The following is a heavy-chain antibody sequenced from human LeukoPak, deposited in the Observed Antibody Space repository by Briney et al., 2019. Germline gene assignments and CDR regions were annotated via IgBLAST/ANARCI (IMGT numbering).Heavy chain of an antibody. D-gene: IGHD1-26*01. Sequence: PGGSLRLSCAASGFAVSSNHMNWVRQAPGKGLEWVSVIFNGGSTYYADSVKGRFTISRDNSKHTLYLQMNSLRAEDTAVYYCATTIVGLTYDEHFQHWGQGTLVTVSS. CDR3: ATTIVGLTYDEHFQH. J-gene: IGHJ1*01. CDR2: IFNGGST. CDR1: GFAVSSNH. V-gene: IGHV3-53*01.